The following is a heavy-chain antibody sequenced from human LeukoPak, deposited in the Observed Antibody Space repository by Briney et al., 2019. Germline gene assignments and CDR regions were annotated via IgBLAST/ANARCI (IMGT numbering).Heavy chain of an antibody. D-gene: IGHD3-9*01. CDR2: IYYSGST. CDR1: AYSISSGYY. Sequence: SETLSLTCTVSAYSISSGYYWGWIRQPPGKGLEWIGSIYYSGSTYYNPSLKSRVTISVDTSKNQFSLKLRSVTAADTAVYYCARGPYDILTGYVNFDYWGQGTLVTVSS. CDR3: ARGPYDILTGYVNFDY. J-gene: IGHJ4*02. V-gene: IGHV4-38-2*02.